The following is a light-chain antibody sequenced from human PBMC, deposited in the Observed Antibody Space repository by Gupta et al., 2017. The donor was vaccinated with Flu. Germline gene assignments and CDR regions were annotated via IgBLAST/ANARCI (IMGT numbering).Light chain of an antibody. CDR3: QQSDSTPST. Sequence: PSSLSASVGDRVTITCRASQDISTYLNWYQQRPGEAPKLLIYAASSLQSGVPSRFGGGGSGTDFTLTISSLQPEDFATYYCQQSDSTPSTFGQGTKLEIK. CDR2: AAS. CDR1: QDISTY. V-gene: IGKV1-39*01. J-gene: IGKJ2*02.